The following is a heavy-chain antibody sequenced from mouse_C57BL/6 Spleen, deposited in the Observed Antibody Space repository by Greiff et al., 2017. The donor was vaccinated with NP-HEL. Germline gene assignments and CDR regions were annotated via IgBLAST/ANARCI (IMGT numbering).Heavy chain of an antibody. V-gene: IGHV1-69*01. J-gene: IGHJ3*01. Sequence: QVQLQQPGAELVMPGASVKLSCKASGYTFTSYWMHWVKQRPGQGLEWIGEIDPSDSYTNYNQKFKGKSTMTVDKSSSTAYMQLSSLTSEDSAVYYCARQSSYWGQGTLVTVSA. CDR2: IDPSDSYT. CDR3: ARQSSY. CDR1: GYTFTSYW. D-gene: IGHD6-1*01.